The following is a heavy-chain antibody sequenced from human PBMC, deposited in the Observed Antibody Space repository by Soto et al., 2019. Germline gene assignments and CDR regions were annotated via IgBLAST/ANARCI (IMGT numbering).Heavy chain of an antibody. J-gene: IGHJ4*02. CDR1: GYTFTGYY. V-gene: IGHV1-2*04. D-gene: IGHD3-3*01. CDR2: INPNSGGT. Sequence: ASVKVSCKASGYTFTGYYMHWVRQAPGQGLEWMGWINPNSGGTNYAQKFQGWVTMTRDTSISTAYMELSRLRSDDTAVYYCARGGDDFWGGYLIYYFDYWGQGTLVTVSS. CDR3: ARGGDDFWGGYLIYYFDY.